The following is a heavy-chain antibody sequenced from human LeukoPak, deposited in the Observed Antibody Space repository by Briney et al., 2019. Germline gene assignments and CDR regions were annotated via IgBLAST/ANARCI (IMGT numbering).Heavy chain of an antibody. CDR2: INPNSGGT. CDR3: ARDHTVTTAYYYYYYGMDV. V-gene: IGHV1-2*02. D-gene: IGHD4-17*01. J-gene: IGHJ6*02. CDR1: GYTFTGYY. Sequence: ASVKVSCEASGYTFTGYYMHWVRQAPGQGLEWMGWINPNSGGTNYAQKFQGRVTMTRDTSISTAYMELSRLRSDDTAVYYCARDHTVTTAYYYYYYGMDVWGQGTTVTVSS.